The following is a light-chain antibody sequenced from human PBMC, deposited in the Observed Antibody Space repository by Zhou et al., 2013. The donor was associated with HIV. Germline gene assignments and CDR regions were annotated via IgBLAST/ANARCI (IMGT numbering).Light chain of an antibody. CDR2: WAS. CDR3: QQYFSTPRT. CDR1: QTVLYSSNNKNF. Sequence: EIVMTQSPDSLAVSLGERATLNCKASQTVLYSSNNKNFLTWYQQKPGQPPKLLIYWASTRESGVPDRFNGSGSGTHFTLTINDLQAEDAAMYYCQQYFSTPRTFGQGTRVKSN. V-gene: IGKV4-1*01. J-gene: IGKJ1*01.